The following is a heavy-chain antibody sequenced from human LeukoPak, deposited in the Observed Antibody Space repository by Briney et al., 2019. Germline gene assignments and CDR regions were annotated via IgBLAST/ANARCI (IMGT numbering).Heavy chain of an antibody. CDR2: INPNSGGT. CDR3: ASASIAAAVARYYYMDV. CDR1: EYTFTGYY. D-gene: IGHD6-13*01. Sequence: ASVKVSCKASEYTFTGYYMHCVRQDPGQGLEWMGWINPNSGGTNYAQKFQGRVTMTRDTSISTAYMELSRLRSDDTAVYYCASASIAAAVARYYYMDVWGKGTTVTVSS. J-gene: IGHJ6*03. V-gene: IGHV1-2*02.